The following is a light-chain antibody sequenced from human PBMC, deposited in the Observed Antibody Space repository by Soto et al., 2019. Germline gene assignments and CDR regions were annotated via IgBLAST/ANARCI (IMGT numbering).Light chain of an antibody. CDR2: DAS. J-gene: IGKJ5*01. CDR3: QQYDNVPIT. V-gene: IGKV1-33*01. Sequence: DIQMTRSPSSLSASVGDRVTITCQASQDITNYLNWYQQKPGKAPKLLIYDASNLQKGVPSRFSGSGSGTDFSLTISSLQPEDIATYYCQQYDNVPITFGPGTRLEIK. CDR1: QDITNY.